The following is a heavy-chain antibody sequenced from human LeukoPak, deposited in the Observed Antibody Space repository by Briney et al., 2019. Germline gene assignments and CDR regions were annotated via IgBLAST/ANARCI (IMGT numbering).Heavy chain of an antibody. V-gene: IGHV1-2*02. J-gene: IGHJ4*02. Sequence: ASVKVSCKASGYTFTYYHMHWVGQAPGQGLEGRGWINPNNGGTNSAQNFQGSVPMTRATSISTAYMELSSLRSDDTAVYYCARDRGGGSGTYYILYWGLGSLVTVSS. CDR2: INPNNGGT. CDR3: ARDRGGGSGTYYILY. D-gene: IGHD3-10*01. CDR1: GYTFTYYH.